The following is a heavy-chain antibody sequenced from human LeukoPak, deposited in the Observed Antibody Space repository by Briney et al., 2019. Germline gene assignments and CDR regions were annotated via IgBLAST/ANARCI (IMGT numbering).Heavy chain of an antibody. V-gene: IGHV3-66*01. D-gene: IGHD3-16*02. CDR3: ARVIPNSFFDY. J-gene: IGHJ4*02. CDR1: GFTVSSNY. CDR2: IYSGGST. Sequence: PGGSLRLSCAASGFTVSSNYMSWVRQAPGKGMEWVSVIYSGGSTYYADSVKGRFTLSRDNSKNTLYLQMNSLRAEDTAVYYCARVIPNSFFDYWGQGTLVTVSS.